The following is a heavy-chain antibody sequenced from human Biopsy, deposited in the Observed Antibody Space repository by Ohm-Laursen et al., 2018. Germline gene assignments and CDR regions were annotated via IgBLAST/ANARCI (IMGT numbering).Heavy chain of an antibody. CDR3: ATKLTGYFHH. J-gene: IGHJ1*01. Sequence: RISCKAPGGTFSNYGVNWMRQAPGQGLEWLGGNIPILGTGNYAQKFQDRVTVAADTSTSTATMELRSLRSDDTAVYYCATKLTGYFHHWGQGTLVIVSS. D-gene: IGHD3-9*01. CDR2: NIPILGTG. CDR1: GGTFSNYG. V-gene: IGHV1-69*06.